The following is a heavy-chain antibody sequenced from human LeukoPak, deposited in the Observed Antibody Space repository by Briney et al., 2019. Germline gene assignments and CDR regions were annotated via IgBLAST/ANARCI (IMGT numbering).Heavy chain of an antibody. D-gene: IGHD6-6*01. CDR3: ARHSGSSSGVFDY. CDR2: IHISGSS. J-gene: IGHJ4*02. Sequence: SETLSLTCTVSGGSIGRYHWTWIRQPPGKGLEWIGNIHISGSSSYNPSLKSRVTISLDTSRSQFSLKLSSVTAADTAVYYCARHSGSSSGVFDYWGQGTLVTVSS. CDR1: GGSIGRYH. V-gene: IGHV4-4*09.